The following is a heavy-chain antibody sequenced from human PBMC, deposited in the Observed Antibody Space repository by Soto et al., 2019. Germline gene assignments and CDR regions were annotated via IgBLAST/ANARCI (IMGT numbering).Heavy chain of an antibody. CDR3: ARIKWGLDYYNGMDV. V-gene: IGHV1-2*02. CDR2: INPKSAAT. D-gene: IGHD1-26*01. Sequence: QVQLVQSGAEVKKSGASVKVSCKASGYSVSDYFIQWVRQAPGQGLEWVAWINPKSAATNYAKKFQGRVSLTWYTSFSTAYMELTMLRPDDTAVYYCARIKWGLDYYNGMDVWGQGTTVIVSS. J-gene: IGHJ6*02. CDR1: GYSVSDYF.